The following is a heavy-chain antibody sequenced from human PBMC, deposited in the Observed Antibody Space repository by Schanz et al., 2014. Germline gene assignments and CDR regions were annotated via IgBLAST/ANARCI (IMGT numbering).Heavy chain of an antibody. J-gene: IGHJ6*02. CDR2: IGGSHGNT. CDR1: GYTFTRSG. Sequence: QVQLVQSGGEVKTPGASVKVSCKASGYTFTRSGISWVRQAPGQGLEWMGWIGGSHGNTNFAQKFQDRVTMTPDTSTSTAYMDLRSLKSDDTAVYYCAREWWVAARVWDHNGLDVWGQGTTVIVSS. V-gene: IGHV1-18*01. D-gene: IGHD2-15*01. CDR3: AREWWVAARVWDHNGLDV.